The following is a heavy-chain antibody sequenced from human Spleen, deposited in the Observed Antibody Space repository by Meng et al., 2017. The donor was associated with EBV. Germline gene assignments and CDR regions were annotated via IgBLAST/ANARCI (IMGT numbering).Heavy chain of an antibody. CDR3: SRDLVGSDDD. CDR2: TNEDGRIT. J-gene: IGHJ4*02. V-gene: IGHV3-74*01. Sequence: EVELDEPGETLCRPGCSLGLCGAVSGLRFSRYWMHWVRQVPGKGLEWVSRTNEDGRITNYADSVKGRFTISRDNTKNTLYLQMNSLRAEDTAVYFCSRDLVGSDDDWGQGTLVTVSS. CDR1: GLRFSRYW. D-gene: IGHD6-25*01.